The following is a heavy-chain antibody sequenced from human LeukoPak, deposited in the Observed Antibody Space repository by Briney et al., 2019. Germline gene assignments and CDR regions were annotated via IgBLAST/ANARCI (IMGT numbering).Heavy chain of an antibody. CDR2: IYSTGDT. J-gene: IGHJ4*02. CDR3: ASRATVANIYFDS. CDR1: GGSISSYY. Sequence: SETLSLTCTVSGGSISSYYWSWIRQPPGKGLEWIGSIYSTGDTYDKRSLKRRVSISVDSSKNQFSLKLRSVTAADTAVYYCASRATVANIYFDSWGQGNLVTVSS. V-gene: IGHV4-59*04. D-gene: IGHD5-12*01.